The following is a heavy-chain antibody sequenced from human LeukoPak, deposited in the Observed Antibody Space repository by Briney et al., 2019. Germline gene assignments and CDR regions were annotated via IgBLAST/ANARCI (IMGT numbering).Heavy chain of an antibody. V-gene: IGHV6-1*01. Sequence: SQTLSLTCAISGDSVSTNSAGWNWIRQSPSRGLEWLGRTYYMSKWYNDYAVSVKSRITINPDTSKNQFSLQLNSVTPEDTAVYYCARGLAGSIDHWGQGTLVTVSS. CDR2: TYYMSKWYN. CDR3: ARGLAGSIDH. J-gene: IGHJ4*02. D-gene: IGHD6-19*01. CDR1: GDSVSTNSAG.